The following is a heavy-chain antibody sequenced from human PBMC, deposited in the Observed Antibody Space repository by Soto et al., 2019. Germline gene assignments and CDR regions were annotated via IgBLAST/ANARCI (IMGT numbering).Heavy chain of an antibody. CDR3: ARAYSSSIPYGMDV. CDR2: ISSSTSYT. Sequence: GGSLRLSCAASRFTFSDYYMSWIRQAPGKGLEWVSYISSSTSYTNYADSVKGRFTISRDNAKSSLYLQMNSLRAGDTAVYYCARAYSSSIPYGMDVWGQGTTVTVSS. V-gene: IGHV3-11*06. J-gene: IGHJ6*02. D-gene: IGHD6-6*01. CDR1: RFTFSDYY.